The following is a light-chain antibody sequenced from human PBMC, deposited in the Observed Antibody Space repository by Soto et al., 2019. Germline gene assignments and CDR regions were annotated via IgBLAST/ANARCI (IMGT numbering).Light chain of an antibody. CDR1: SSDVGGYDR. J-gene: IGLJ1*01. CDR3: SSYTSSSTLRV. CDR2: EVS. Sequence: QSALTQPPSASGSPGQSVTISCTGTSSDVGGYDRVSWFQQHPGKAPKLMIYEVSNRPSGVSNRFSGSKSGNTASLTISGLQAEDEADYYCSSYTSSSTLRVFGTGTKLTVL. V-gene: IGLV2-14*01.